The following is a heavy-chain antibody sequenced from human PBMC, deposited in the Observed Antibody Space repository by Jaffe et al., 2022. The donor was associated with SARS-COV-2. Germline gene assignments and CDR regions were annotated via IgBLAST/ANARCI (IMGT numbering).Heavy chain of an antibody. CDR2: ISWNSGST. V-gene: IGHV3-9*01. Sequence: EVQLVESGGGLVQPGRSLRLSCVASGFTFHESAMHWVRQVPGKGLEWVSGISWNSGSTGYADSVKGRFTISRDNAKNSLYLQMNSLRVEDTALYYCAKATAGYSGYYPYGMDVWGQGTTVTVSS. D-gene: IGHD5-12*01. J-gene: IGHJ6*02. CDR3: AKATAGYSGYYPYGMDV. CDR1: GFTFHESA.